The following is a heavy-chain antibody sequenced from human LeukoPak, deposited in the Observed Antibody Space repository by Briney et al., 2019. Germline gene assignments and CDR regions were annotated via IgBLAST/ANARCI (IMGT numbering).Heavy chain of an antibody. D-gene: IGHD3-3*01. CDR2: IKQDGSGK. CDR3: AREAADYDFWSGYYVPPDY. J-gene: IGHJ4*02. CDR1: GFTFSSYG. Sequence: GGSLRLSCAASGFTFSSYGMSWVRQAPGKGLEWVANIKQDGSGKYYVDSVKGRFTISRDNAKNSLYLQMNSLRAEDTAVYYCAREAADYDFWSGYYVPPDYWGQGTLVTVSS. V-gene: IGHV3-7*01.